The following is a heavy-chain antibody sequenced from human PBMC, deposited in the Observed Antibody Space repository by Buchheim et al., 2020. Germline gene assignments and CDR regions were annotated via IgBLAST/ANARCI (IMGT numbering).Heavy chain of an antibody. V-gene: IGHV3-7*01. J-gene: IGHJ6*02. Sequence: EVQLVESGGGLVQPGGSLRLSCAASGFTFSSYWMSWVRQAPGKGLEWVANIKQDGSEKYYVDSVKGRFTISRDNAKNSLYLQMNSLRAEDTAVYYCARDFDYGDYRVYYYYGMDVWGQGTT. CDR2: IKQDGSEK. CDR3: ARDFDYGDYRVYYYYGMDV. CDR1: GFTFSSYW. D-gene: IGHD4-17*01.